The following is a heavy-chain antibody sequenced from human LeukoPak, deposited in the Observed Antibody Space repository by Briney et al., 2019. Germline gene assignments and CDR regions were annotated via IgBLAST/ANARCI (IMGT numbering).Heavy chain of an antibody. Sequence: GRSLRLSCAASGFTFSSYGMQWVRQAPGKGLEWVAVISYDGSNKYYADSVKGRFTISRDNSKNTLYLQMNSLRAEDTAVYYCAKDRGYSYYYYGMDVWGQGTTVTVSS. CDR3: AKDRGYSYYYYGMDV. CDR2: ISYDGSNK. J-gene: IGHJ6*02. CDR1: GFTFSSYG. V-gene: IGHV3-30*18. D-gene: IGHD5-12*01.